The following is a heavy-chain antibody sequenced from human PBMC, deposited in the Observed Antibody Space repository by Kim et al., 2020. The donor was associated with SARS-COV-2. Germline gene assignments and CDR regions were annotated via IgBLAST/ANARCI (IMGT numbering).Heavy chain of an antibody. Sequence: ASVKVSCKASGYTFTTYAIQWVRQAPGQRLEWMGWVNPGKGNTKYSEKFQGRVTISRDTSASTAYMELSSLRSEDTAVYYCARSVAIMPPGMDVWGQGTTVTVS. CDR2: VNPGKGNT. CDR3: ARSVAIMPPGMDV. CDR1: GYTFTTYA. D-gene: IGHD2-21*01. J-gene: IGHJ6*02. V-gene: IGHV1-3*01.